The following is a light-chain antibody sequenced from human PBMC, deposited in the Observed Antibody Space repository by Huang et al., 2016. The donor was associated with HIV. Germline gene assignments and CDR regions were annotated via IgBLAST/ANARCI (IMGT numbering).Light chain of an antibody. V-gene: IGKV3-15*01. Sequence: EIVMTQSPATLSLSPGERATLSCRASQRHGTNLAWYQQNPARGPRLLIYGGSTRARGIPDRFSGSGSGTEFSLTIYSLQAEDFAVYYCQQYQVWPPATFGQGTRVEIK. J-gene: IGKJ1*01. CDR3: QQYQVWPPAT. CDR1: QRHGTN. CDR2: GGS.